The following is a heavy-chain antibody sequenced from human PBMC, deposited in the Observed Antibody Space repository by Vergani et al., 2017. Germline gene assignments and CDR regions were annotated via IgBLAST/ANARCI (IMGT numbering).Heavy chain of an antibody. CDR2: ISAYNGNT. V-gene: IGHV1-18*01. J-gene: IGHJ4*02. Sequence: QVQLVQSGAEVKKPGASVKVSCKASGYTFTSYGISWVRQAPGQGLEWMGWISAYNGNTNYAQKLQGRVTMTTDTSTSTAYLQWSSLKASDTAMYYCARSWGSGFFDYWGQGTLVTVSS. CDR3: ARSWGSGFFDY. D-gene: IGHD3-10*01. CDR1: GYTFTSYG.